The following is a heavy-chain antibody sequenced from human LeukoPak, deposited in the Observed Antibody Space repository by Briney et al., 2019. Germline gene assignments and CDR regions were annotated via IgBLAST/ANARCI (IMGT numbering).Heavy chain of an antibody. CDR2: TYYRSKWYN. J-gene: IGHJ4*02. Sequence: SQTLSLTCAISGDSVSSNSAAWNWIRQSPSRGLEWLVRTYYRSKWYNDYAVSVKSRISINPDTSKNHFSLQLNSVNPEDTAVYFCARDTLAKRLYNWNDALGFDYWGQGILVTVSS. D-gene: IGHD1-1*01. CDR3: ARDTLAKRLYNWNDALGFDY. CDR1: GDSVSSNSAA. V-gene: IGHV6-1*01.